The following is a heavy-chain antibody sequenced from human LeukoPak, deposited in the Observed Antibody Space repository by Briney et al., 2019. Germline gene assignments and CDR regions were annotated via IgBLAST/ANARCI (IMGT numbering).Heavy chain of an antibody. Sequence: SVKVSCKASGGTFSSYAISWVRQAPGQGLEWMGGIIPIFGTANYAQKFQGRVTITADKSTSTAYMELSSLRSEDTAVYYCAGGPAAIGYYFDYWGQGTLVTVSS. J-gene: IGHJ4*02. D-gene: IGHD2-2*02. CDR3: AGGPAAIGYYFDY. V-gene: IGHV1-69*06. CDR2: IIPIFGTA. CDR1: GGTFSSYA.